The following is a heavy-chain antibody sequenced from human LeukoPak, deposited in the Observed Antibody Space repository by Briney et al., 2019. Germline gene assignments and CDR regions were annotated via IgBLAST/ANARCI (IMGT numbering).Heavy chain of an antibody. J-gene: IGHJ4*02. CDR2: INWSGGST. CDR1: GFAFDEHG. CDR3: ARAPITSPFYFDY. V-gene: IGHV3-20*04. D-gene: IGHD2-2*01. Sequence: GGSLRLSCTASGFAFDEHGMSWVRQVPGKGLEWVSGINWSGGSTGYADPLRGRFTISRVNAKNSLYLQMDSLRAEDTALYYCARAPITSPFYFDYWGQGTLVTVSS.